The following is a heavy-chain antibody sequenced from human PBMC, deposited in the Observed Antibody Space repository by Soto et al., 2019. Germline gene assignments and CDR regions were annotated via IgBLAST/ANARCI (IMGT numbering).Heavy chain of an antibody. D-gene: IGHD2-21*01. CDR3: ARRVVAYFDL. V-gene: IGHV4-39*01. Sequence: QLQLQESGPGLVKPSETLSLTCTVSGGSISSSSYYWGWIRQPPGRGLEWIGSIYYSGSTYYNPSLRGRVAVSVDTSRDLFSLKLSSVTAADTAVYYCARRVVAYFDLWGRGTLVTVSS. CDR1: GGSISSSSYY. J-gene: IGHJ2*01. CDR2: IYYSGST.